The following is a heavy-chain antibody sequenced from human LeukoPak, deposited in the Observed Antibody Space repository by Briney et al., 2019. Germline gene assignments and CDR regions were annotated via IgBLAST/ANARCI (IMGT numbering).Heavy chain of an antibody. CDR3: ARGPRRYQLLYGFDY. D-gene: IGHD2-2*02. J-gene: IGHJ4*02. CDR1: GYTFTSYD. V-gene: IGHV1-8*03. Sequence: GESLKVSCKASGYTFTSYDINWVRQATGQGLEWMGWMNPNSGNTGYAQKFQGRVTITRNTSISTAYMELSSLRSEDTAVYYCARGPRRYQLLYGFDYWGQGTLVTVSS. CDR2: MNPNSGNT.